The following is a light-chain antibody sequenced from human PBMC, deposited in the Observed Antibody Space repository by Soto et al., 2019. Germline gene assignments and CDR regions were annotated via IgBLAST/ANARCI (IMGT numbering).Light chain of an antibody. CDR1: RSNIGSDY. J-gene: IGLJ1*01. V-gene: IGLV1-47*02. CDR2: SNN. Sequence: QSVLTQPPSASGTPGQKVTISCSGRRSNIGSDYVYWFQQLPGTAPKLLIFSNNQRPSGVPDRFSGSKSGTSASLAISGLRSEDEADYYCAGWDDSLSGYVFGTGTKLTVL. CDR3: AGWDDSLSGYV.